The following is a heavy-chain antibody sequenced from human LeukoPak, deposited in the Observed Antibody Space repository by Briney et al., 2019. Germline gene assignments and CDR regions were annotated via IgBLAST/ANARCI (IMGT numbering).Heavy chain of an antibody. CDR1: GDSITRNY. CDR2: IYNSGNT. D-gene: IGHD3-22*01. Sequence: SETLTLTCTVSGDSITRNYWSWIRQPAGKGLEWIGRIYNSGNTNYSPSLESRVTMSTDTSKNQFSLKLSSVTAADTAVYYCARGSFDSSGYYVFDYWGQGTLVTVSS. J-gene: IGHJ4*02. V-gene: IGHV4-4*07. CDR3: ARGSFDSSGYYVFDY.